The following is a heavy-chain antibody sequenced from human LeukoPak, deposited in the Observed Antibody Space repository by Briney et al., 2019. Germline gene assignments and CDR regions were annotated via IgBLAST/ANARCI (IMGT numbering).Heavy chain of an antibody. CDR3: AKDRAVVVPAAQVFDY. V-gene: IGHV3-23*01. D-gene: IGHD2-2*01. CDR1: GFTFSSYA. J-gene: IGHJ4*02. Sequence: GGSLRLSCAASGFTFSSYAMSWVRQAPGKGLEWVSAISGSGGSTYYADSVKGRFTISRDNSKNTLYLQMNSLRAEDTAVYYCAKDRAVVVPAAQVFDYWGQGTLVTVSS. CDR2: ISGSGGST.